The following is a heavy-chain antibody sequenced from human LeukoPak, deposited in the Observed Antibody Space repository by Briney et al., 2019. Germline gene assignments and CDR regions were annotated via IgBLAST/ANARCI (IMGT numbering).Heavy chain of an antibody. J-gene: IGHJ4*02. D-gene: IGHD6-13*01. CDR1: TYTFTGYY. CDR3: ARVGIAAVFDY. CDR2: INPNSDGT. Sequence: ASVKVSCKTSTYTFTGYYIHWVRQAPGQGLEWMGWINPNSDGTNYAQKFQGRVTMTRDTSIRTAYMQLSSLRSDDTAVYYCARVGIAAVFDYWGQGTLVTVSS. V-gene: IGHV1-2*02.